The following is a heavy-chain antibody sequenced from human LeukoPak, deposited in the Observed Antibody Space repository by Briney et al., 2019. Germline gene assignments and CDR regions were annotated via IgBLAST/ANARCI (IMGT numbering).Heavy chain of an antibody. Sequence: GGSLRLSCAASGFTFSSYSMNWVRQAPGKGLEWVSYISSSSSTIYYADSVKGRFTISRDNAKNSLYLQMNSLRDEDTAVYYCAREPYCYDSSGYYDYWGQGTLVTVSS. V-gene: IGHV3-48*02. J-gene: IGHJ4*02. D-gene: IGHD3-22*01. CDR3: AREPYCYDSSGYYDY. CDR2: ISSSSSTI. CDR1: GFTFSSYS.